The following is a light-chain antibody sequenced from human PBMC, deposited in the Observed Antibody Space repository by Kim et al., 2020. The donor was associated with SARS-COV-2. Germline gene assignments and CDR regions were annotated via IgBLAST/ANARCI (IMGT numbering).Light chain of an antibody. CDR1: SLRNYY. CDR3: NSRDSSGNHLV. Sequence: ALGQTVKITCQGASLRNYYASWYQQKPRQDPKVVIYGRNDRPSGIPDRFSGSNSGNTASLTITGAQAEDEANDYCNSRDSSGNHLVFGGGTQLTVL. CDR2: GRN. V-gene: IGLV3-19*01. J-gene: IGLJ3*02.